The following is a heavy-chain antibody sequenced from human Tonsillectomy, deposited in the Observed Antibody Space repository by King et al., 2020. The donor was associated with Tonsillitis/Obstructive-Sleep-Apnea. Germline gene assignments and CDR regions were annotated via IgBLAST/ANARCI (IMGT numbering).Heavy chain of an antibody. CDR3: ARDHEVVVAANGMDV. CDR2: IWYDGSNK. J-gene: IGHJ6*02. D-gene: IGHD2-15*01. V-gene: IGHV3-33*01. CDR1: GFTFSSYG. Sequence: VQLVESGGGVVQPGRSLRLSCAASGFTFSSYGMHWVRQAPGEGLEWVAVIWYDGSNKYYADSVKGRFTISRDNSKNTLYLQMNSLRAEDTAVYYCARDHEVVVAANGMDVWGQGTTVTVSS.